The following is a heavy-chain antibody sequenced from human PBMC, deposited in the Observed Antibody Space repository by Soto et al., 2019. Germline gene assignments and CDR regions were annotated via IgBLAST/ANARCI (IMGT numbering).Heavy chain of an antibody. Sequence: ASVKVSCKVSGYTLTELSMHWVRQAPGKGLEWMGGFDPEDGETIYAQKFQGRVTMTEDTSTDTAYMELSSLRSEDTAVYYCATSETVAGHTDYWGQGTLVTVS. CDR1: GYTLTELS. CDR2: FDPEDGET. J-gene: IGHJ4*02. CDR3: ATSETVAGHTDY. D-gene: IGHD6-19*01. V-gene: IGHV1-24*01.